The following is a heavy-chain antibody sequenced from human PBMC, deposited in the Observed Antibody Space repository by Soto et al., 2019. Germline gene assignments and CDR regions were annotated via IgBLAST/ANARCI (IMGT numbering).Heavy chain of an antibody. D-gene: IGHD2-2*01. J-gene: IGHJ5*02. CDR3: AKDLCSSTSCYESWFDP. V-gene: IGHV3-23*01. CDR1: EFTFSSYA. CDR2: ISGSGGST. Sequence: GGSLRLSCAASEFTFSSYAMSWVRQAPGKGLEWVSAISGSGGSTYYADSVKGRFTISRDNSKNTLYLQMNSLRAEDTAVYYCAKDLCSSTSCYESWFDPRGQGTLVTVSS.